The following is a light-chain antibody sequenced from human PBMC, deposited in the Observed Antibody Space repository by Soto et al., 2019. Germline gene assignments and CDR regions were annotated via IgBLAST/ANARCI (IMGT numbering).Light chain of an antibody. V-gene: IGLV1-44*01. CDR2: SNN. CDR1: GSNIGSNA. CDR3: AAWDDSLDGLV. J-gene: IGLJ1*01. Sequence: QLVLTQPPSASGTPGQRVTISCSGSGSNIGSNAVNWYQQLPGTAPKLLIYSNNQRPSGVPDRFSGSKSGTSASLAISGLQSEDEADYYCAAWDDSLDGLVFGAGTKVTVL.